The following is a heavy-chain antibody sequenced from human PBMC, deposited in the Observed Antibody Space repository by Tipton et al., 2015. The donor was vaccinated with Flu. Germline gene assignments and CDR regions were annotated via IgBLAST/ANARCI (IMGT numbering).Heavy chain of an antibody. V-gene: IGHV4-59*08. Sequence: TLSLTCTVSGGSISSYYWSWIRQPPGKGLEWIGSIYHSGSTYYNPSLKSRVTISVDTSKNQFSLKLSSVTAADTAVYYCASVAVAGGGDYWGQGTLVTVSS. CDR3: ASVAVAGGGDY. CDR1: GGSISSYY. J-gene: IGHJ4*02. CDR2: IYHSGST. D-gene: IGHD6-19*01.